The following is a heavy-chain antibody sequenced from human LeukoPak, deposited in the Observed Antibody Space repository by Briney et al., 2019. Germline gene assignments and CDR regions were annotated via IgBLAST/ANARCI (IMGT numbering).Heavy chain of an antibody. D-gene: IGHD2-15*01. CDR3: AKDVCSAGSCYSFDY. Sequence: GGSLRLSCAASGFTFRSYAMSWVCQSPGKGLEWVSAISGSGGTTYYADSLKGRFTISRDNSKNTLYLQMNSLRAEDTAVYYCAKDVCSAGSCYSFDYWGQGTPVTVSS. CDR2: ISGSGGTT. J-gene: IGHJ4*02. V-gene: IGHV3-23*01. CDR1: GFTFRSYA.